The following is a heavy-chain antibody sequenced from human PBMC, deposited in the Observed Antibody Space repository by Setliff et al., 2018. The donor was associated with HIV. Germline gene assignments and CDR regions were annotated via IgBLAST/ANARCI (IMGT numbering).Heavy chain of an antibody. J-gene: IGHJ3*02. V-gene: IGHV4-39*02. CDR3: ARVLVIPAASAGSFAFDI. D-gene: IGHD2-2*01. CDR2: SHHSGST. Sequence: PSETLSLTCTVSGPSVSNTDYYWGWIRLPPGKGLEWIASSHHSGSTWYNPSLKSRVTISADKNQFSLKLFSVTAADTAVYYCARVLVIPAASAGSFAFDIWGQGRMVTVSS. CDR1: GPSVSNTDYY.